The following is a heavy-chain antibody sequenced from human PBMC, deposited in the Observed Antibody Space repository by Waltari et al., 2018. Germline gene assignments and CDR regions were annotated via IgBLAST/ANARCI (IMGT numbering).Heavy chain of an antibody. V-gene: IGHV3-11*01. CDR1: GFTLSEFY. CDR3: ARGDFY. CDR2: ISGTGESM. J-gene: IGHJ4*02. Sequence: QVQLVESGGGLVKPGGSLRLSCEASGFTLSEFYMSWFRQAPGKGLEWVSFISGTGESMYYADSVKGRFNIARDNAKNALCLQMNSLSVEDTATYYCARGDFYWGQGALVTVSS.